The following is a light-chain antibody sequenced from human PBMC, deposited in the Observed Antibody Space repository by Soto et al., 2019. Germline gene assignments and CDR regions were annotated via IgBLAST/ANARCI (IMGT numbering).Light chain of an antibody. CDR2: DAS. J-gene: IGKJ4*01. Sequence: EIVMTQSPATLSVSPGESATVSCRATKTVSDNLAWYQQKPGQSPRLLIYDASNRATGIPARFSGSGSGTDFTLTISSLEPEDFAVYYCQQRSNWLTFGGGTKVDIK. CDR1: KTVSDN. CDR3: QQRSNWLT. V-gene: IGKV3-11*01.